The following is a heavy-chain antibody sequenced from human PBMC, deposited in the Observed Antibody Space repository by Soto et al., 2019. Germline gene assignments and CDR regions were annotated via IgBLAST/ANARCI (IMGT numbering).Heavy chain of an antibody. CDR2: IYYSGST. CDR3: AGDLHGVVINYYYYYMDV. V-gene: IGHV4-59*01. D-gene: IGHD3-3*01. J-gene: IGHJ6*03. CDR1: GGSISISY. Sequence: SETLSLTCTASGGSISISYWSWFRQPPGKGLEWIGYIYYSGSTNYNPSLKSRVTISVDTSKKQFSLKLSSVTAADTAVYYCAGDLHGVVINYYYYYMDVWGKGTTVTVSS.